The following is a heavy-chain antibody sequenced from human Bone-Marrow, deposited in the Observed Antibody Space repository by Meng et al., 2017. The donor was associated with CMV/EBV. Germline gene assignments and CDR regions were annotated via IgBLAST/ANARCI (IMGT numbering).Heavy chain of an antibody. CDR2: INWNGGST. Sequence: GESLKISCAASGFTFDDYGMSWVRQAPGKGLEWVSGINWNGGSTGYADSVKGRFTISRDNAKNSLYLQMNSLRAEDTAVYYCARGGSRLARGHYYFDYWGQGTLVTVSS. CDR3: ARGGSRLARGHYYFDY. CDR1: GFTFDDYG. D-gene: IGHD3-10*01. J-gene: IGHJ4*02. V-gene: IGHV3-20*04.